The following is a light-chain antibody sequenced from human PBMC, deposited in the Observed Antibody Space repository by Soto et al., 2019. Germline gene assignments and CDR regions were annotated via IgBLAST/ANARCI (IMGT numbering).Light chain of an antibody. Sequence: QSVLTQPPSASGTPGQRVTISCSGSSSNIGTNTVIWYQQLPGAAPKLLIYSDNQRPSGVPDRFSGSKSGTSASLAISALQSEDEADYFCAAWDVSLVVFGGGTKLTVL. J-gene: IGLJ2*01. CDR2: SDN. V-gene: IGLV1-44*01. CDR1: SSNIGTNT. CDR3: AAWDVSLVV.